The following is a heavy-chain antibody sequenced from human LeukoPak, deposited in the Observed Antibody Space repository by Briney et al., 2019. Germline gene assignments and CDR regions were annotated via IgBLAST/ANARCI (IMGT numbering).Heavy chain of an antibody. CDR3: ASEAAAGGFDY. D-gene: IGHD6-13*01. J-gene: IGHJ4*02. CDR1: GGSISSGDYY. Sequence: SETLSLTCTVSGGSISSGDYYWSWIRQPPGKGLEWIGYIYYSGSTYYNPSLKSRVTISVDTSKNQFSLKLSSVTAADTAVYYCASEAAAGGFDYWGQGTLVTVSS. V-gene: IGHV4-30-4*08. CDR2: IYYSGST.